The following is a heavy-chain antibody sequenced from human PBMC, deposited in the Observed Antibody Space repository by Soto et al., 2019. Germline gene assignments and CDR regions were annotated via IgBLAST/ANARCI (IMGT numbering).Heavy chain of an antibody. V-gene: IGHV5-51*01. Sequence: EVQLVQSGAEVKKPGESLKISCKGSGYSFTSYWIGWVRQMPGKGLEWMGIIYPGDSDTRYSPSFQGQVTISVDKSITTAYLQWSSLKASDTAMYYCARTAAAGKYYYGVDVWGQGTTVTVSS. D-gene: IGHD6-13*01. CDR1: GYSFTSYW. CDR2: IYPGDSDT. J-gene: IGHJ6*02. CDR3: ARTAAAGKYYYGVDV.